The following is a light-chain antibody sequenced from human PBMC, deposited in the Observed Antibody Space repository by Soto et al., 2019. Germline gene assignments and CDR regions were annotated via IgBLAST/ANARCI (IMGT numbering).Light chain of an antibody. CDR2: DAS. J-gene: IGKJ4*01. CDR1: QSVSSY. Sequence: TQSPSSLSLSPGERATLSCRASQSVSSYLAWYQQKPGQAPRLLIYDASNRATGIPARFSGSGSGTDFTLTISSLEPEDFAVYYCQQRSNWHLTFGGGTKVEIK. V-gene: IGKV3-11*01. CDR3: QQRSNWHLT.